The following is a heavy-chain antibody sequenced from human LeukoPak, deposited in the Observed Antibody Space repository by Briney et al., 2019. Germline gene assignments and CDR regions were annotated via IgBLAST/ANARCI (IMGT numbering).Heavy chain of an antibody. J-gene: IGHJ4*02. CDR1: GFTFDDYG. CDR3: ARGPSGGNNLWMDY. CDR2: INWNSGKI. V-gene: IGHV3-9*01. Sequence: PGGSLRLSCAASGFTFDDYGMHWVRQAPGKGLEWVSGINWNSGKIGYADSVKGRFTISRDNAKNSLYLQMNSLRAEDTAVYYCARGPSGGNNLWMDYWGQGTLVTVSS. D-gene: IGHD2-21*01.